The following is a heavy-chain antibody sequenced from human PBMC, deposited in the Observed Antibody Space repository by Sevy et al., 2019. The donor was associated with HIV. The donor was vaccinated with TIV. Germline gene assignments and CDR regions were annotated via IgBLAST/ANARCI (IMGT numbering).Heavy chain of an antibody. D-gene: IGHD2-8*01. Sequence: GGSLRLSCAASGFTFSRYSMSWVRQPPGKGLEWVSILSFGGGGINYADSVKGRFTISRDNSKSSVYLQMNNLRPEDTAVYYCAREGCTKPHDYWGQGTLVTVSS. CDR1: GFTFSRYS. CDR3: AREGCTKPHDY. V-gene: IGHV3-23*01. CDR2: LSFGGGGI. J-gene: IGHJ4*02.